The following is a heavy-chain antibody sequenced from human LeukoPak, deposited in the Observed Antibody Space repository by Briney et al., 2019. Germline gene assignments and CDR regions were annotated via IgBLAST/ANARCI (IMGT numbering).Heavy chain of an antibody. CDR3: ARDRAAAGPGRFDY. Sequence: ASVKVSCKASGGTFISYAISWVRQAPGQGLEWMGGIIPIFGTANYAQKFQGRVTITADKSTSTAYMDLSSLRSEDTAVYYCARDRAAAGPGRFDYWGQGTLVTVSS. J-gene: IGHJ4*02. CDR1: GGTFISYA. CDR2: IIPIFGTA. D-gene: IGHD6-13*01. V-gene: IGHV1-69*06.